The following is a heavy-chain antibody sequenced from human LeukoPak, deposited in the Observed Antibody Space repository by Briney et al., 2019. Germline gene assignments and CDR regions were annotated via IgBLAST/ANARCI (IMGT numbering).Heavy chain of an antibody. V-gene: IGHV3-48*01. CDR3: ARDRGYNSLGY. D-gene: IGHD5-24*01. J-gene: IGHJ4*02. CDR2: ISSGGSTI. Sequence: GGSLRLSCAASGFIFGDYNMNWVRQAPGKGLEWVSYISSGGSTIYYADSVKGRFTISRDNARNSLYLQMNSLRAKDTAVYYCARDRGYNSLGYWGQGTLVTVSS. CDR1: GFIFGDYN.